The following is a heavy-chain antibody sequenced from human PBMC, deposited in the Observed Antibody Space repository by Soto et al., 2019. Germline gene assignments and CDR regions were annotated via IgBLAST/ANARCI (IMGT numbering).Heavy chain of an antibody. CDR2: VYYRGSP. V-gene: IGHV4-59*08. Sequence: PSETLSLPCTVSGGSISPYYWSWIRQATGVGLEWIAYVYYRGSPNYNPSLMGRVTILVDTSKNHFSLELCSVSAADTAVYYCTRHCAQGCDTFDYWGQGALVTVSS. CDR1: GGSISPYY. J-gene: IGHJ4*02. D-gene: IGHD2-21*01. CDR3: TRHCAQGCDTFDY.